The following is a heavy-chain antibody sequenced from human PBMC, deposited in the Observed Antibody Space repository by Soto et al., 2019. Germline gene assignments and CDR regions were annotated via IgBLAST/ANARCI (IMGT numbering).Heavy chain of an antibody. Sequence: QVQLVQSVAEVKKPGSSVKVSCKASGGTFSSYTISWVRQAPGQGLEWMGRINPILGIANYAQKFPGRVTITADKSTITAYMELSSLSSEDTAVYYCARGWCYLPSNWYFDLSCRGTLVTVS. D-gene: IGHD2-8*02. CDR2: INPILGIA. J-gene: IGHJ2*01. CDR3: ARGWCYLPSNWYFDL. V-gene: IGHV1-69*02. CDR1: GGTFSSYT.